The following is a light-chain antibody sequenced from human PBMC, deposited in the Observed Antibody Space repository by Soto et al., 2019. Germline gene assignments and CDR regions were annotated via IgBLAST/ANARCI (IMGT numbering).Light chain of an antibody. CDR3: QQRSDWPFT. J-gene: IGKJ3*01. CDR1: QSVNSDY. CDR2: GAS. Sequence: ILLTQPPGTLSLSAGERATLSCRASQSVNSDYLGWFQQKPGQAPRLLIYGASTRATGIPDRFSGSGSGTDVTLTISRLEPEDFEVYYCQQRSDWPFTFGPGTKVDIK. V-gene: IGKV3D-20*02.